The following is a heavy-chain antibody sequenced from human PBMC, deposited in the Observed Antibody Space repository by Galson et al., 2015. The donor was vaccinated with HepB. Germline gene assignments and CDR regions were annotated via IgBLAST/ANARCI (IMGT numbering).Heavy chain of an antibody. D-gene: IGHD3-10*01. CDR3: ARGTMARGADHDY. V-gene: IGHV1-3*01. CDR1: GYTFTSYA. CDR2: INAGNGNT. J-gene: IGHJ4*02. Sequence: SVKVSCKASGYTFTSYAMHWVRQAPGQRLEWMGWINAGNGNTKYSQKFQGRVTITRDTSASTAYMELSSLRSEDTAVYYCARGTMARGADHDYWGQGTLVTVSS.